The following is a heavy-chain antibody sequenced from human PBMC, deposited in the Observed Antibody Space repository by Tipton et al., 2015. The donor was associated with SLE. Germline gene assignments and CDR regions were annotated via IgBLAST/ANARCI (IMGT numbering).Heavy chain of an antibody. CDR3: ARDVEGSVWYFDL. J-gene: IGHJ2*01. CDR2: ISSSGSP. V-gene: IGHV4-31*03. CDR1: GGSMSSGGYY. Sequence: TLSLTCTVSGGSMSSGGYYWSWIRQHPGKGLEWIGHISSSGSPYFNPSLKSRVSISVDTSKNQFSLKLSSVTAADTAVYYCARDVEGSVWYFDLWGRGTLVTVSS.